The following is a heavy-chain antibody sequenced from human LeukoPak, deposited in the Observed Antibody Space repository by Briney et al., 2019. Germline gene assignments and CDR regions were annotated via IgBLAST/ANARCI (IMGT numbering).Heavy chain of an antibody. CDR3: ARPLRSGTNTVVGYYYGMDV. Sequence: GASVKISCKASGGTFSSYAISWVRQAPGQGLEWMGGIIPIFGTANYAQKFQGRVTITADESTSTAYIELSSLRSEDTAVYYCARPLRSGTNTVVGYYYGMDVWGKGTTVTVSS. J-gene: IGHJ6*04. CDR2: IIPIFGTA. D-gene: IGHD1-14*01. V-gene: IGHV1-69*13. CDR1: GGTFSSYA.